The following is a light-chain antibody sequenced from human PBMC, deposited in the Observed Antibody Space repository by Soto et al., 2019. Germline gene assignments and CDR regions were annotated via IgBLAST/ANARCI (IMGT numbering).Light chain of an antibody. CDR2: GAS. Sequence: EIVLSQSPATLSLTPGDRATLSCRASQRVSTFLAWYQQRPGQAPRLLIYGASTRATGVPVRFSGSGSGTEFTLTISSLQSEDFGVYYCQQNKDWPGTFGQGTKV. CDR3: QQNKDWPGT. V-gene: IGKV3-15*01. J-gene: IGKJ1*01. CDR1: QRVSTF.